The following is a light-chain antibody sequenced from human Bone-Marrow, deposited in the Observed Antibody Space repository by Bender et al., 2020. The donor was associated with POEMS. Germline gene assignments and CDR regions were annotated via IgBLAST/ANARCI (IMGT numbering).Light chain of an antibody. Sequence: SSELTQPPSLSVSPGQSVDIHCSGENLESKYVCWYQQKPGQSPVLVLYLDTKRPSGIPERFSGSNSGNTAPLTIIGTQAMDEADYYCQAWDSSTVVFGGGTKLTVL. J-gene: IGLJ2*01. CDR1: NLESKY. CDR3: QAWDSSTVV. CDR2: LDT. V-gene: IGLV3-1*01.